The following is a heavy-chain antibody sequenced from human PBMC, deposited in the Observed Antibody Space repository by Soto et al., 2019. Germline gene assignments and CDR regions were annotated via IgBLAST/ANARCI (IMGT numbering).Heavy chain of an antibody. Sequence: GNTSETLSLTCTVSGGSISSYYWSWIRQPPGKGLEWIGYIYYSGSTNYNPSLKSRVTISVDTSKNQFSLKLSSVTAADSAVYYCASTPFGVVYYYYGMDVWGQGTTVTVSS. J-gene: IGHJ6*02. V-gene: IGHV4-59*01. D-gene: IGHD3-3*01. CDR2: IYYSGST. CDR3: ASTPFGVVYYYYGMDV. CDR1: GGSISSYY.